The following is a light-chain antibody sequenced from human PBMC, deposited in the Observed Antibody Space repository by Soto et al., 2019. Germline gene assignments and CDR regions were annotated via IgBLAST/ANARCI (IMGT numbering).Light chain of an antibody. V-gene: IGLV1-44*01. J-gene: IGLJ2*01. Sequence: QSVLTQPPSASGTPGQRVTLSCSGANSNIGSRTVNWYQQLPGTAPKLLIYGDRQRPSGVPDRFSGSKSGTSASLAISGLQSEDEADYYCATWDDSLNDEVFGGGTKLTVL. CDR2: GDR. CDR1: NSNIGSRT. CDR3: ATWDDSLNDEV.